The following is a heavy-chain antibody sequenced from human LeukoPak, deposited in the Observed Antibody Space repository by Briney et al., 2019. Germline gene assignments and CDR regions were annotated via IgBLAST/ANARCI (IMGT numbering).Heavy chain of an antibody. CDR2: ISGSGGST. J-gene: IGHJ3*02. Sequence: HAGGSLRLSCAASGFTFSSYAMSWVRQAPGKGLEWVSAISGSGGSTYYADSVKDRFTISRDNSKNTLYLQMNSLRVEDTAVYYCAKGVTSLWDFDIWGQGTMVTVSS. D-gene: IGHD2-2*01. CDR1: GFTFSSYA. CDR3: AKGVTSLWDFDI. V-gene: IGHV3-23*01.